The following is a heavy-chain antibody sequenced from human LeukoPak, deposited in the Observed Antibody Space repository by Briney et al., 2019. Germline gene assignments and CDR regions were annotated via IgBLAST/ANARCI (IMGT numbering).Heavy chain of an antibody. J-gene: IGHJ6*02. CDR2: IKQDGSEK. CDR1: GFTFSSYG. CDR3: ASGVSGSYWGDYYYGMDV. V-gene: IGHV3-7*01. Sequence: GGSLRLSCAASGFTFSSYGMHWVRQAPGKGLEWVANIKQDGSEKYYVDSVKGRFTISRDNAKNSLYLQMNSLRAEDTAVYYCASGVSGSYWGDYYYGMDVWGQGTTVTVSS. D-gene: IGHD1-26*01.